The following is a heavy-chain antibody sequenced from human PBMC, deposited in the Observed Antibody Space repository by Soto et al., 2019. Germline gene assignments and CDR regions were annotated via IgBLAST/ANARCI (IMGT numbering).Heavy chain of an antibody. CDR3: ARESRYCSNTNCYHWFDP. CDR2: IYNSGST. V-gene: IGHV4-59*01. CDR1: GGSISNVY. J-gene: IGHJ5*02. D-gene: IGHD2-2*01. Sequence: SETLSLTCTVSGGSISNVYWSWIRQPPGKGLEWIGYIYNSGSTNYNPSLKSRVTISVDTSKNQFSLKLSSVTAADTAIYYCARESRYCSNTNCYHWFDPWGQGTVVTVSS.